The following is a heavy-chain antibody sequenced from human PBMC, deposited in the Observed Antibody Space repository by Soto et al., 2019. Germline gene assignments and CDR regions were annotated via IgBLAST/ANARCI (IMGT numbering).Heavy chain of an antibody. CDR2: IYYSGST. Sequence: SETLSLTCTVSGGSISSYYWSWIRQPPGKGLEWIGYIYYSGSTNYNPSLKSRVTISVDTSKNQFSLKLSSVTAADTAVYYCARAYSGSYWFDPWGQGTLVTVSS. D-gene: IGHD1-26*01. V-gene: IGHV4-59*01. J-gene: IGHJ5*02. CDR1: GGSISSYY. CDR3: ARAYSGSYWFDP.